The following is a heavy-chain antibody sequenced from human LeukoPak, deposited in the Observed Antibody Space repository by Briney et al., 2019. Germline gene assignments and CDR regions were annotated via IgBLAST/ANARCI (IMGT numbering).Heavy chain of an antibody. CDR1: GYTFTSYY. CDR3: AREEIVVAQLNSNWFDP. J-gene: IGHJ5*02. Sequence: ASVKVSCKASGYTFTSYYMHWVRQAPGQGLEWMGIINPSGGSTSYAQKFQGRVTMTRDTSTSTVYMELSSLRSEDTAVYYCAREEIVVAQLNSNWFDPWGQGTLVTVSS. D-gene: IGHD2-2*01. CDR2: INPSGGST. V-gene: IGHV1-46*01.